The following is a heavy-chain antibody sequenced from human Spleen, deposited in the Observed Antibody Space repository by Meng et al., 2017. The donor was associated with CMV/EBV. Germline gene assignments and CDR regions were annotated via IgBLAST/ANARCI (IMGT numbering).Heavy chain of an antibody. J-gene: IGHJ4*02. D-gene: IGHD3-3*01. V-gene: IGHV4-34*01. CDR2: INHSGST. Sequence: QGQRQQWGAGLLKPSETLSLTCAVYGGSFSGYYWSWIRQPPGKGLEWIGEINHSGSTNYNPSLKSRVTISVDTSKNQFSLKLSSVTAADTAVYYCVRGKGRSGPWDYWGQGTLVTVSS. CDR3: VRGKGRSGPWDY. CDR1: GGSFSGYY.